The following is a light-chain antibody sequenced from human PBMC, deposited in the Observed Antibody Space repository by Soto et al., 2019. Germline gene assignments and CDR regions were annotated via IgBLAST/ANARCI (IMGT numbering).Light chain of an antibody. CDR3: QQRSSSPRYS. CDR2: GAS. Sequence: EIVLTQSPATPSLSPGERATLSCRASQSVGSYLAWYQQRPGQAPRLLIYGASNRATGIPARFSASGSGTDFTLTISSLEPEDFAVYYCQQRSSSPRYSFGQGTSLEIK. J-gene: IGKJ2*01. V-gene: IGKV3-11*01. CDR1: QSVGSY.